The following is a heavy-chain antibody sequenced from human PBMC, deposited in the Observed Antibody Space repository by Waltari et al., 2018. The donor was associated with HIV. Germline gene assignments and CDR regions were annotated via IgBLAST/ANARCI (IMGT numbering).Heavy chain of an antibody. J-gene: IGHJ6*02. CDR3: ARSYSSSPKGVVLTYYYYYHGMDV. Sequence: QVQLQQWGAGLLKPSETLSLTCAVYGGSFSGYYWSWIRQPPGKGREWIGEINHSGNPNTNPSRRSRVTISVDTSKNQFPLKLSSVTAADTAVDYCARSYSSSPKGVVLTYYYYYHGMDVWGQGTTVTVSS. CDR2: INHSGNP. V-gene: IGHV4-34*01. D-gene: IGHD6-6*01. CDR1: GGSFSGYY.